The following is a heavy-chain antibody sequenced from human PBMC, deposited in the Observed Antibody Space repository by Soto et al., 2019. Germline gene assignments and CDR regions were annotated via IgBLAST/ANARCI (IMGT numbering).Heavy chain of an antibody. D-gene: IGHD1-1*01. CDR1: GYTFTSYV. V-gene: IGHV1-3*04. Sequence: ASVKVSCKTSGYTFTSYVIHWVRQAPGQRLEWMGWINTGNDNTIYSQKFQGRVIITRDTSASTAYLELSSLKSEDAAVYYCARGNQELDYWGQGALVTVSS. CDR3: ARGNQELDY. CDR2: INTGNDNT. J-gene: IGHJ4*02.